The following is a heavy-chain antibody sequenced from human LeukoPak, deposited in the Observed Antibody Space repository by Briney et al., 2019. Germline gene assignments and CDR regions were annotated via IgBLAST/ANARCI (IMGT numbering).Heavy chain of an antibody. CDR2: INHSGST. CDR1: GGSVRDNY. V-gene: IGHV4-34*01. CDR3: ARRGVYYDSSGYHYYFDY. J-gene: IGHJ4*02. Sequence: PSETLSLTCAVYGGSVRDNYWSWIRQPPGKGLEWIGEINHSGSTNYNPSLKSRVTISVDTSKNQFSLKLSSVTAADTAVYYCARRGVYYDSSGYHYYFDYWGQGTLVTVSS. D-gene: IGHD3-22*01.